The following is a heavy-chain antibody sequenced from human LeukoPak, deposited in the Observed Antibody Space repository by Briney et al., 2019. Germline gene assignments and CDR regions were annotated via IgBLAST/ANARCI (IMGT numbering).Heavy chain of an antibody. V-gene: IGHV4-39*01. J-gene: IGHJ4*02. CDR3: ARSFDY. CDR1: GASISSGNYF. CDR2: ISYSGTT. Sequence: SETLSLTCSVSGASISSGNYFWNWVRQSPVKGLEWIGCISYSGTTHYNPSLKSRVNIFVDTSKNQFSLNLNSVTASDTAVYYCARSFDYWGEGTLVAVSS.